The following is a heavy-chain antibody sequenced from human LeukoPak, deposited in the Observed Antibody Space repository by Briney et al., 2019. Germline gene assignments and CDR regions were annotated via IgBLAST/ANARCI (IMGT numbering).Heavy chain of an antibody. CDR1: GFTFSSYW. J-gene: IGHJ3*02. V-gene: IGHV3-7*04. D-gene: IGHD4-17*01. CDR3: ARVGLNAAYGDYFFYAFDI. Sequence: GGSLRLSCAASGFTFSSYWMSWVRQAPGKGLEWVANIKQEGSEKYYVDSVKGRFTISRDNAKNSLYLQMNSLRAEDTAVYYCARVGLNAAYGDYFFYAFDIWGQGTMVTVSS. CDR2: IKQEGSEK.